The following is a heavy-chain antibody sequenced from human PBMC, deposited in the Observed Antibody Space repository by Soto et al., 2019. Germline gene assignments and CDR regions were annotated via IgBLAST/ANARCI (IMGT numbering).Heavy chain of an antibody. J-gene: IGHJ2*01. CDR2: IYYSGNT. Sequence: QLQLQESGPGLVKPSETLSLTCTGSGGSVSSSNYYWGWVRQPPGKGLEWIGSIYYSGNTNYNPSLQSRVTISGDTSVSQSSLKLSSVTAADTAVFSCARRDWGRYCALWGRGSLVPVSS. CDR1: GGSVSSSNYY. CDR3: ARRDWGRYCAL. D-gene: IGHD2-21*02. V-gene: IGHV4-39*01.